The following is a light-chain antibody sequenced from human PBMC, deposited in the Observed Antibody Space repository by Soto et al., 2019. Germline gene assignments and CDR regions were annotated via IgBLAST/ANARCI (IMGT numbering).Light chain of an antibody. CDR2: KAS. Sequence: DIQLTQSPVSLSASVGERVTITCRASQSISSWLAWYQQKSGKAPNLLIYKASNLQTGVPSRFSGSGSGTEFTLTISGLQTEDFATYYCQHYHIYPWTFGQWTKVEI. J-gene: IGKJ1*01. CDR3: QHYHIYPWT. V-gene: IGKV1-5*03. CDR1: QSISSW.